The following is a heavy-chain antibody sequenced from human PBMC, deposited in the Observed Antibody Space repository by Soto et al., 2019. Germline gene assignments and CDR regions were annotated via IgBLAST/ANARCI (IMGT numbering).Heavy chain of an antibody. CDR3: ARDFQRSRTFDY. CDR1: GYTFTSYA. D-gene: IGHD1-1*01. V-gene: IGHV1-3*01. J-gene: IGHJ4*02. Sequence: ASVKVSCKASGYTFTSYAMHWVHQAPGQRLEWMGWINAGNGNTKYSQKFQGRVTITRDTSASTAYMELSSLRSEDTAVYYCARDFQRSRTFDYWGQGTLVTVSS. CDR2: INAGNGNT.